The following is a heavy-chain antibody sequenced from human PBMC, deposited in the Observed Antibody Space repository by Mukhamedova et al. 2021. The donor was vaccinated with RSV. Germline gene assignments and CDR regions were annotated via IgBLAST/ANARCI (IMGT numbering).Heavy chain of an antibody. J-gene: IGHJ4*02. V-gene: IGHV1-18*01. D-gene: IGHD2-2*02. Sequence: GWISAYNGNTNYAQKLQGRVTMTTDTSTSTAYMELRSLRSDDTAVYYCARATGYCSSTSCYTWDYWGQGTLVTVSS. CDR3: ARATGYCSSTSCYTWDY. CDR2: ISAYNGNT.